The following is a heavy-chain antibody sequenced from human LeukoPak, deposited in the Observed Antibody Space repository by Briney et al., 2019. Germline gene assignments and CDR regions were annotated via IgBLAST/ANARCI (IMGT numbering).Heavy chain of an antibody. J-gene: IGHJ5*02. V-gene: IGHV4-34*01. CDR1: GGSFGGFY. Sequence: SETLSLTCAVYGGSFGGFYWSWIRQPPGKGLEWIGEINHSGSTNYNPSLKSRVTISVDTSKNQFSLKLSSVTAADTAVYYCARGPWFDPWGQGTLVTVSS. CDR3: ARGPWFDP. CDR2: INHSGST.